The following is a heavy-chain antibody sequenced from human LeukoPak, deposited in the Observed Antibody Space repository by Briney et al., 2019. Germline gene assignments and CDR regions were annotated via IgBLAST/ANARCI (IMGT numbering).Heavy chain of an antibody. CDR3: AKTRTNRYYYFDY. Sequence: PGGSLRLSCAASGFTFSSYEMNWVRQAPGKGLEWVSYISSSGSTIYYADSVKGRFTISRDNAKNSLYLQMNSLRPEDTAVYYCAKTRTNRYYYFDYWGQGTLVTVSS. J-gene: IGHJ4*02. CDR1: GFTFSSYE. CDR2: ISSSGSTI. D-gene: IGHD1-26*01. V-gene: IGHV3-48*03.